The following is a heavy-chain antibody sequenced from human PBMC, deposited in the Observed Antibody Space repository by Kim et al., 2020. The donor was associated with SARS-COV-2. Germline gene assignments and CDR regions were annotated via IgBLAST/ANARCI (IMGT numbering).Heavy chain of an antibody. J-gene: IGHJ3*01. Sequence: GGSLRLSCAASGFTFNSYPMGWVRQAPGKGLEWLSTITNTGGYTYYSESVKGRFTISRENSNDTLYLQMSSLRAEDTAVYWCVKIRRALMTVAFDVWG. CDR2: ITNTGGYT. CDR3: VKIRRALMTVAFDV. V-gene: IGHV3-23*01. D-gene: IGHD2-8*01. CDR1: GFTFNSYP.